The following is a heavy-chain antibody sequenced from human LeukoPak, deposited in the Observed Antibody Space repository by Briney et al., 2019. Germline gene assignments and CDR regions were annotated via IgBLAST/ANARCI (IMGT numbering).Heavy chain of an antibody. CDR3: VKEAVTTNYYYYMDV. D-gene: IGHD4-17*01. CDR2: ISVSGGST. Sequence: PGGSLRLSCAASGFTFSSYAMSWVRRAPGKGLEWVSAISVSGGSTYYADSVKGRFTISRDNSKNTLYLQMNSLRAEDTAVYYCVKEAVTTNYYYYMDVWGKGTTVTVSS. CDR1: GFTFSSYA. V-gene: IGHV3-23*01. J-gene: IGHJ6*03.